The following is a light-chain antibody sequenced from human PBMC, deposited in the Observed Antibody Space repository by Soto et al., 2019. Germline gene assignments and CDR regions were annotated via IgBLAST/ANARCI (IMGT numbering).Light chain of an antibody. CDR1: QSVSSSY. Sequence: EIVLTQSPGTLSLSPGERATLSCRASQSVSSSYLAWYQLKPGQAPRLLIYGASSRATGIPDRFSGSGSGTDFTINIRRLDPEHFAVSYCQQRSNLITFGQVTRLELK. V-gene: IGKV3D-20*02. J-gene: IGKJ5*01. CDR3: QQRSNLIT. CDR2: GAS.